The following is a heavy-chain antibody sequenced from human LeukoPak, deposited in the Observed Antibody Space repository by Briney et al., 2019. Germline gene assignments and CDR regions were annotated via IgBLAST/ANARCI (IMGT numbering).Heavy chain of an antibody. V-gene: IGHV4-59*11. Sequence: SETLSLTCTVSGGSISSHYWSWIRQPPGKGLEWIGYIYYSGSTNYNPSLKSRVTISVDTSKSQFSLKLSSVTAADTAVYYCARDGYYGSGSYLGYWGQGTLVTVSS. D-gene: IGHD3-10*01. CDR1: GGSISSHY. J-gene: IGHJ4*02. CDR3: ARDGYYGSGSYLGY. CDR2: IYYSGST.